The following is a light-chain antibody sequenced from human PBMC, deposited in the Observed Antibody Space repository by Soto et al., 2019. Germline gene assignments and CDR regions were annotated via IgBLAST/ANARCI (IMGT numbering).Light chain of an antibody. Sequence: QSVLTQPPSVSGAPGQRVTISCTGSSSNIGTGYDVHWYRQLPGTAPKLLIYANSNRPSGVPDRFSGSKSGTSASLAITGRQAEDEADYYCQSYDTSLSGWVFGGGTKLTVL. CDR3: QSYDTSLSGWV. CDR2: ANS. J-gene: IGLJ3*02. CDR1: SSNIGTGYD. V-gene: IGLV1-40*01.